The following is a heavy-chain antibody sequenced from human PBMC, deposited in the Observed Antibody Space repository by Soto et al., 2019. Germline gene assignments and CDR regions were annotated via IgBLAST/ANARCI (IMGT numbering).Heavy chain of an antibody. Sequence: LRLSCAASGFTFSRYAMHCVRQALGKGMEWVAVISYDGSNKYYADSVKGRFTISRDNSKNTLYLQMNSLRAEDTAVYYCARVGYSSSWQRNSSEDIDYWGQGTLVTVSS. D-gene: IGHD6-13*01. CDR3: ARVGYSSSWQRNSSEDIDY. V-gene: IGHV3-30-3*01. J-gene: IGHJ4*02. CDR1: GFTFSRYA. CDR2: ISYDGSNK.